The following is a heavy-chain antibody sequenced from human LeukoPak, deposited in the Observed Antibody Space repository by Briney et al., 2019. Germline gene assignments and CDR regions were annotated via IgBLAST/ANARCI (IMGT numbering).Heavy chain of an antibody. J-gene: IGHJ4*02. V-gene: IGHV4-39*01. Sequence: PSETLSLTCTVSGGSISSSSYYWGWIRQPPGKGLEWIGSIYYSGSTYYNPSLKSRVTISVDTSKNQFSLKLSSVTAADTAVYYCARRGYSSSREYYFDYWGQGTLVTVSS. CDR2: IYYSGST. CDR1: GGSISSSSYY. CDR3: ARRGYSSSREYYFDY. D-gene: IGHD6-6*01.